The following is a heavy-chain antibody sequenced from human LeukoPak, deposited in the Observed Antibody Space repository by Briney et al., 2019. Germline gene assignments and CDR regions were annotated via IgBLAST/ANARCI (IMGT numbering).Heavy chain of an antibody. J-gene: IGHJ5*02. V-gene: IGHV3-21*01. CDR1: GFTLDDYG. CDR2: ISDSSSFI. D-gene: IGHD2/OR15-2a*01. CDR3: ARDITYLSKNWFDP. Sequence: GGSLRLSCTASGFTLDDYGMHWVRQAPGKGLEWVSSISDSSSFIYYADSVRGRFTISRDNAKNSLYLQMNSLRAEDTAVYYCARDITYLSKNWFDPWGQGTLVTVSS.